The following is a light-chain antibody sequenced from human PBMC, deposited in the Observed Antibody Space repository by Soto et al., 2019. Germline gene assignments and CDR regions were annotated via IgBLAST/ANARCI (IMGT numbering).Light chain of an antibody. CDR3: QQYGSSPIT. CDR1: QSVSSSY. Sequence: EIVLTQSPGTLSLSPGERATLSCRASQSVSSSYLAWYQQKPAQAPRLLIYGASSRATGIPDRFSGIGSGTDFTRTISRLEPEDFAVYYCQQYGSSPITFGQGTRLEIK. V-gene: IGKV3-20*01. J-gene: IGKJ5*01. CDR2: GAS.